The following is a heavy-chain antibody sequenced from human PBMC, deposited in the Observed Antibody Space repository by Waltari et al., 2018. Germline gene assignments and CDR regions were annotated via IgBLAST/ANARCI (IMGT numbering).Heavy chain of an antibody. Sequence: QVQLQQWGAGLLKPSETLSLTCAVYGGSFSGYYWSWIRQPPGKGLEWIGEINHRGSPTSTPSIKSRVTISVDTSKNQFSLKLSSVTAADTAVYYCVGITMVRGVIARVDYWGQGTLVTVSS. D-gene: IGHD3-10*01. CDR2: INHRGSP. V-gene: IGHV4-34*01. CDR1: GGSFSGYY. CDR3: VGITMVRGVIARVDY. J-gene: IGHJ4*02.